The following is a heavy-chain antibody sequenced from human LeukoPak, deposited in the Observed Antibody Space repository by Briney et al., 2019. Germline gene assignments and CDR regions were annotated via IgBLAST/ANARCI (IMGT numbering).Heavy chain of an antibody. D-gene: IGHD6-13*01. V-gene: IGHV4-38-2*02. J-gene: IGHJ3*02. CDR2: IYHSGST. CDR3: ARGLGSSWYLTDSDAFDI. Sequence: TSETLSLTCTVSGSSMSSDYYWGWIRQPPGKCLEWIGSIYHSGSTYYNPSLKSRVTISVDTSKNQFSLKLSSVTAADTAVYHCARGLGSSWYLTDSDAFDIWGQGTMVTVSS. CDR1: GSSMSSDYY.